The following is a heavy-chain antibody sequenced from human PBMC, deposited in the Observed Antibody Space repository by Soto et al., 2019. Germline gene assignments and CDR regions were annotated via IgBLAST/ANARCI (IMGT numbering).Heavy chain of an antibody. J-gene: IGHJ4*02. CDR1: GFTFSSYA. V-gene: IGHV3-23*01. D-gene: IGHD1-26*01. CDR3: AKDEVGATPG. CDR2: ISGSGGST. Sequence: EVQLLESGGGLVQPGGSLRLSCAASGFTFSSYAMSWVRQAPGKGLEWVSAISGSGGSTYYADSVKGRFTISRDNSKNPLCLPMNSLRAEDTAVCYCAKDEVGATPGWGQGTLVTVSS.